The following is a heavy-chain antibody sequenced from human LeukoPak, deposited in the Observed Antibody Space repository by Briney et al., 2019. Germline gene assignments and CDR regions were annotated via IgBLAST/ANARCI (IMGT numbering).Heavy chain of an antibody. CDR2: MSGSSGRT. CDR3: ARVVDHDYGDYYLDY. D-gene: IGHD4-17*01. V-gene: IGHV3-23*01. Sequence: GGSLRLSCAASGFTFSSYAMSWVRQAPGKGLEWVSAMSGSSGRTYYADSVKGRFTISRDNSKNTLYVQMNSLRAEDTAVYYCARVVDHDYGDYYLDYWGQGTLVTVSS. J-gene: IGHJ4*02. CDR1: GFTFSSYA.